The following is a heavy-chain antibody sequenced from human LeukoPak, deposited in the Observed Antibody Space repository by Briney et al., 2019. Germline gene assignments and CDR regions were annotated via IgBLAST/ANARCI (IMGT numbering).Heavy chain of an antibody. J-gene: IGHJ4*02. CDR1: GFTFSSYA. Sequence: GGSLRLSCAASGFTFSSYAMHWVRQAPGKGLEWVAVISYDGSNKYYADSVKGRFTISRDKSKNTLYLQMNSLRAEDTAVFYCARVQITMVRGVIISGPGYFDYWGQGTLVTVSS. V-gene: IGHV3-30*04. D-gene: IGHD3-10*01. CDR3: ARVQITMVRGVIISGPGYFDY. CDR2: ISYDGSNK.